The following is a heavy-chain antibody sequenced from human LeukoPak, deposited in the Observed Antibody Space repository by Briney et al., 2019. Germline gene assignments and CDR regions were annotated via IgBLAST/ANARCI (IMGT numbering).Heavy chain of an antibody. CDR3: ARDRDGYNYYDQ. CDR1: GGSISSSSYY. Sequence: SETLSLTCTVSGGSISSSSYYWGWIRQPPGKGLEWIGSIYYSGSTYYNPSLKSQVTISLETSKNQFSVKLSSVTAADTAVYYCARDRDGYNYYDQWGQGALVTVSS. D-gene: IGHD5-24*01. CDR2: IYYSGST. J-gene: IGHJ4*02. V-gene: IGHV4-39*07.